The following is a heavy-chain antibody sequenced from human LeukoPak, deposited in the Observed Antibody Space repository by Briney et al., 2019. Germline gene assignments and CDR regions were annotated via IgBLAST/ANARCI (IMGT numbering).Heavy chain of an antibody. CDR1: ENPFTGYH. CDR3: AMLTVAGPH. D-gene: IGHD6-19*01. J-gene: IGHJ4*02. V-gene: IGHV1-2*02. Sequence: ASVRVSCKTSENPFTGYHMHWVRQAPGQGLEWMGYITLSSGGTNYAQKFQGRVSMTRDTSISTAYMDLDSLTSDDTAFYSCAMLTVAGPHWGQGTLVTVSS. CDR2: ITLSSGGT.